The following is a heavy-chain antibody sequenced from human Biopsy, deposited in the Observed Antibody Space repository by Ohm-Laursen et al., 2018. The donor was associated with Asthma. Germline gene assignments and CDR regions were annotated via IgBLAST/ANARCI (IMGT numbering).Heavy chain of an antibody. CDR3: ARGVDRVTGLLDHFDS. J-gene: IGHJ4*02. V-gene: IGHV4-59*07. CDR2: VYYSGST. CDR1: GGSINNFY. Sequence: SDTLSLTCTVSGGSINNFYWSWIRQPPGKGLEPIGHVYYSGSTNYNPSLKSRVTISIDASKNQFSLKLTSVTAADTAVYYCARGVDRVTGLLDHFDSWGQGTLVTVSS. D-gene: IGHD2-21*02.